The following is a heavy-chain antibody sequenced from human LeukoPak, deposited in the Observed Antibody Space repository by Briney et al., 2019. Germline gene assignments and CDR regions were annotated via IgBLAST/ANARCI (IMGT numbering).Heavy chain of an antibody. CDR1: GFDFGGACG. D-gene: IGHD6-19*01. V-gene: IGHV3-23*01. CDR2: IGGGGETT. Sequence: PGGSLRLPCATSGFDFGGACGMGWVRQAPEKGLEWVSTIGGGGETTHYADSVKGRLTISRDNARNTLYLQIDRLRPEDTAIYYCVREAGCGWPLDYWGRGTLVTVSS. CDR3: VREAGCGWPLDY. J-gene: IGHJ4*02.